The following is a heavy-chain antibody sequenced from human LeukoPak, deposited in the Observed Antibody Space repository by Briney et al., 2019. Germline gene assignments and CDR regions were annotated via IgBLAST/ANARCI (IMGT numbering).Heavy chain of an antibody. J-gene: IGHJ5*01. Sequence: SETLSLTCTVSDDSVSSSRYYWPWIRQPPGEGLEWIGYIYHGSTTYNPSLESRVTLSMDTSKNQYSLKMTSVTAADTAVYYCAREGGRQWLVSGALDSWGQGTLVTVSS. D-gene: IGHD6-19*01. CDR2: IYHGST. V-gene: IGHV4-61*01. CDR1: DDSVSSSRYY. CDR3: AREGGRQWLVSGALDS.